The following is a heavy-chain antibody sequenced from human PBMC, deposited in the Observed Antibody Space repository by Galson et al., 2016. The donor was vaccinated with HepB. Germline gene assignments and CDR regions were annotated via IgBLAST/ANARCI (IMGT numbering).Heavy chain of an antibody. D-gene: IGHD1-26*01. CDR2: TNTDGSDT. J-gene: IGHJ4*02. V-gene: IGHV3-74*01. CDR3: ARDYLTYTGSYLYS. Sequence: SLRLSCAASGFTFSSYRMHWVRQAPGKGLVMVARTNTDGSDTGYADSVKGRFTISRDNAKNTLYLQMNTLRAEDTAVYYCARDYLTYTGSYLYSWGQGTLVTVSS. CDR1: GFTFSSYR.